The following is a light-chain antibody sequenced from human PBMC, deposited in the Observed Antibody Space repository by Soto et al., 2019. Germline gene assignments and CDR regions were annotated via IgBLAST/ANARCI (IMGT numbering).Light chain of an antibody. CDR2: DAS. CDR3: QQFNGYSTWT. V-gene: IGKV1-5*01. Sequence: DIQMTQSPSTLSASVGDRLTITCRASQSINTWLAWYQQKPGKAPNLLIFDASSLASGVPSRFSGSGSGTEFTLTISGLQPDDFATYYCQQFNGYSTWTFGQGTKVDIK. CDR1: QSINTW. J-gene: IGKJ1*01.